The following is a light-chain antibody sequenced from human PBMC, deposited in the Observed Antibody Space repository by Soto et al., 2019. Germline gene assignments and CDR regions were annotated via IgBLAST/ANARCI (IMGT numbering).Light chain of an antibody. CDR2: AAS. CDR3: QQSYSTPLT. CDR1: QTISNY. V-gene: IGKV1-39*01. J-gene: IGKJ4*01. Sequence: DIQVTQSPSSLSASVGDRVTITCRSSQTISNYLNWYQQKPGKAPKLLIYAASSLQSGVPLRFSGSGSGTDFTLTITSLQPEDFATYYCQQSYSTPLTFGGGTKVEIK.